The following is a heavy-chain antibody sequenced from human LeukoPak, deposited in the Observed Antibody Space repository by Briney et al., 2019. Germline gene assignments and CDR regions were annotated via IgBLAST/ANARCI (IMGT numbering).Heavy chain of an antibody. CDR1: GYSISSGYY. J-gene: IGHJ4*02. Sequence: PSETLSLTCAVSGYSISSGYYWGWIRQPPGKGLEWIGNIYHSGSTYYNPSLKSRVTISVDTSKNQFSLKLSSVTAADTAVYYCARGDLPTIVVVPAAIGYWGQGTLVTVSS. D-gene: IGHD2-2*01. CDR2: IYHSGST. V-gene: IGHV4-38-2*01. CDR3: ARGDLPTIVVVPAAIGY.